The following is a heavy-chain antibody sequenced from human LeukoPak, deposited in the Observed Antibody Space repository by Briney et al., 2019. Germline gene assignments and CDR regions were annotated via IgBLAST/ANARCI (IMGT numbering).Heavy chain of an antibody. D-gene: IGHD2-2*01. CDR2: INHSGST. Sequence: SETLSLTCAVYSGSFSGYYWSWIRQPPGKGLEWIGEINHSGSTNYNPSLKSRVTISVDTSKNQFSLKLSSVTAADTAVYYCARGIVVVPAALSYNWFDPWGQGTLVTVSS. CDR1: SGSFSGYY. CDR3: ARGIVVVPAALSYNWFDP. V-gene: IGHV4-34*01. J-gene: IGHJ5*02.